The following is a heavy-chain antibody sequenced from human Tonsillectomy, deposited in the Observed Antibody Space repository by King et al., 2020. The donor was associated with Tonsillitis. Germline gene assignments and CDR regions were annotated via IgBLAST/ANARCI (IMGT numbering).Heavy chain of an antibody. V-gene: IGHV4-4*02. Sequence: VQLQESGPGLVKPSGTLSLTCAVSGGYISSNKWWSWVRQPPGKGLEWIGEIYHSGSTNYNPSLKSRVTISVDKSNNQFSLKLSSVTAADTAVYFCARGAYYYDSNVYYFDYWGQGTLVTVSS. CDR1: GGYISSNKW. J-gene: IGHJ4*02. D-gene: IGHD3-22*01. CDR2: IYHSGST. CDR3: ARGAYYYDSNVYYFDY.